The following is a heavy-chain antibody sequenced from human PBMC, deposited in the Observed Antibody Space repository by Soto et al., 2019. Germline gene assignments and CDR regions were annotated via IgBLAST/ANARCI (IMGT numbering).Heavy chain of an antibody. CDR1: GYSFTSYW. CDR3: ASADSLSGAFDI. V-gene: IGHV5-51*01. D-gene: IGHD6-6*01. CDR2: IYPGDSDT. J-gene: IGHJ3*02. Sequence: GGSLRLSCKGSGYSFTSYWIGWVRQMPGKGLEWMGIIYPGDSDTRYSPSFQGQVTISADKSISTAYLQWSSLKASDTAMYYCASADSLSGAFDIWGQGTMVTVSS.